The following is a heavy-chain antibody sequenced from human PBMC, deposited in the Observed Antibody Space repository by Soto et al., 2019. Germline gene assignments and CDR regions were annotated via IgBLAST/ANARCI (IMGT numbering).Heavy chain of an antibody. CDR1: GGSISSGDYY. J-gene: IGHJ4*02. CDR3: ARVEQGDYSRGYFDY. V-gene: IGHV4-30-4*01. D-gene: IGHD4-17*01. CDR2: IYYSGST. Sequence: QVQLQESGPGLVKPSQTLSLTCTVSGGSISSGDYYWSWIRQPPGKGLEWIGYIYYSGSTYYNPSLKSRVTIAVDTSKNKFPRELSSVTAADTAVYYCARVEQGDYSRGYFDYGGQGTLVTVSS.